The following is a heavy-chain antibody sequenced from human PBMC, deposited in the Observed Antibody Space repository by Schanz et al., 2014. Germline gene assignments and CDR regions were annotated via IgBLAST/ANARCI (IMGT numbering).Heavy chain of an antibody. CDR1: GFTFSSYG. CDR3: AKDPSHGDYDYYFDY. D-gene: IGHD3-22*01. Sequence: VQLVESGGGVVQPGRSLRLSCAASGFTFSSYGMHWVRQAPGKGLEWVSALSGSGGSTYYADSVKGRFTISRDNSKNTLYLQMNSLRAEDTAVYYCAKDPSHGDYDYYFDYWGQGTLVNDSS. V-gene: IGHV3-23*04. CDR2: LSGSGGST. J-gene: IGHJ4*02.